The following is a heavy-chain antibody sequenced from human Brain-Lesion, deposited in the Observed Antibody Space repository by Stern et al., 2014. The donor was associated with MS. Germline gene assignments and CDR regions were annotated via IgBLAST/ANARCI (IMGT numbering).Heavy chain of an antibody. CDR1: GYSFTSYW. V-gene: IGHV5-51*01. Sequence: VQLVESGAGVKKPGESLKSSCKGSGYSFTSYWIGWGRQMPGKGLVWMGIIYPGDSDTRYSPSFQGQVTISADKSISTAYLQWSSLKASETAMYYCARLFSGSYYYFDSWGQGTLVTVSS. CDR3: ARLFSGSYYYFDS. J-gene: IGHJ4*02. CDR2: IYPGDSDT. D-gene: IGHD1-26*01.